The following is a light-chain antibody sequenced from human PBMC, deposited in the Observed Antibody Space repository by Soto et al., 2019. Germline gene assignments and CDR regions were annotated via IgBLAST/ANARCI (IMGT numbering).Light chain of an antibody. J-gene: IGKJ1*01. CDR1: QGIGTY. CDR2: AAS. V-gene: IGKV1-9*01. Sequence: DIQLTQTPSVLSASVGDRVTITCRASQGIGTYLAWFQLKPGKAPKLLISAASTLQSGVPSRFSGSGSGTEFTLTLSSLQPEDFATHYGQQRDSYPWTFGQGTKVELK. CDR3: QQRDSYPWT.